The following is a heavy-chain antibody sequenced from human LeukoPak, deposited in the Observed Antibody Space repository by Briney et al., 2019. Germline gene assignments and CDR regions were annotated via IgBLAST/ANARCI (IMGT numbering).Heavy chain of an antibody. V-gene: IGHV4-61*05. CDR3: ASDDYYGSGTYEY. CDR2: IYISGRT. CDR1: GGSISSTTYY. Sequence: PSETLSLTCTVSGGSISSTTYYWGWIRQPPGKGLEWIGRIYISGRTNYNPSLKSRVTMSVDTSMNQFSLKVNSVTAADTAVYYCASDDYYGSGTYEYWGQGILVTVSS. D-gene: IGHD3-10*01. J-gene: IGHJ4*02.